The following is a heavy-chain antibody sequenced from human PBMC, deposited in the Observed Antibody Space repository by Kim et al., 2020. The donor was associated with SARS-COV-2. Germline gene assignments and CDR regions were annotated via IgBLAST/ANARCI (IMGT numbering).Heavy chain of an antibody. J-gene: IGHJ6*02. D-gene: IGHD3-10*01. CDR2: INSDGSLA. CDR1: GFTFSSYW. V-gene: IGHV3-74*01. Sequence: GGSLRLSCVASGFTFSSYWMHWVRQAPGKGLVWVSRINSDGSLATYADSVKGRFTMSRDNAKNTLYLHMNDLGAEDTAVYYCARRAVYYTSGTYYNFADYGMDVWGQGTTVTVSS. CDR3: ARRAVYYTSGTYYNFADYGMDV.